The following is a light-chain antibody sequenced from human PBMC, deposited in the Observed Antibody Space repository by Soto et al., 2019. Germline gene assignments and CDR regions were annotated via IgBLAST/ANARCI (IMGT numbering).Light chain of an antibody. J-gene: IGKJ1*01. V-gene: IGKV1-5*01. CDR3: QLYNSYSWP. CDR1: QDIINY. CDR2: DAS. Sequence: DIQMTQSPSSLSASVGYRFTITCQASQDIINYLNWYQQKPGKAPKLLIYDASRLESGVPSRFSGSGSGTEFTLTISSLQPDDFATYYCQLYNSYSWPYARGTKVDIK.